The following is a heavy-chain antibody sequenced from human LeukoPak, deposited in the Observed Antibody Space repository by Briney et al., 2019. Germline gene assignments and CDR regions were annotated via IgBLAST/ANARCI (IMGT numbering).Heavy chain of an antibody. J-gene: IGHJ2*01. CDR1: GFTFSSYW. Sequence: GGSLRLSCASSGFTFSSYWMNWVRQAPGKVLEWVASINQDGSQKYYVESLKGRFTISRDNAKNSHYLQMNSLRAEDTAVYYCARKGWYSDLWGRGTLVSVSS. CDR2: INQDGSQK. V-gene: IGHV3-7*01. CDR3: ARKGWYSDL.